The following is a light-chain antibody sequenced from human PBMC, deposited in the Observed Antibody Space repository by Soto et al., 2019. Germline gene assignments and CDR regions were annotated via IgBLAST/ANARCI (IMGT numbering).Light chain of an antibody. Sequence: EIVMTQSPATLSVSPGERATLSCRASQSVSSNLAWYQQKPGQAPRLLIYGASTRATGIPARFSGSGSGTEFTLTISSLQSEDFAVYYCQQYNNWPPCTVGQGTKVEIK. CDR1: QSVSSN. CDR3: QQYNNWPPCT. V-gene: IGKV3-15*01. J-gene: IGKJ1*01. CDR2: GAS.